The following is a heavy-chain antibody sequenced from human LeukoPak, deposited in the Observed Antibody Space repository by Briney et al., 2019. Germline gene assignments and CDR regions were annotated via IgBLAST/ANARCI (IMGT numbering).Heavy chain of an antibody. CDR3: ARDLGSGWMEGYFDY. V-gene: IGHV3-33*01. CDR1: GFTFSSYG. D-gene: IGHD6-19*01. J-gene: IGHJ4*02. Sequence: GGSLRLSCAASGFTFSSYGTHWVRQAPGKGLEWVAVIWYDGSNKYYADSVKGRFTISRNNSQNTPYLQMNSLRAEDTAVYYCARDLGSGWMEGYFDYWGQGNLVTVSS. CDR2: IWYDGSNK.